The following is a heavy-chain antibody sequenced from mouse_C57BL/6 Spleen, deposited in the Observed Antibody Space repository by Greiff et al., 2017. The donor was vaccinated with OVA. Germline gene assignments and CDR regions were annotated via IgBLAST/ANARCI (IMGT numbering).Heavy chain of an antibody. CDR3: ARLHYGSSY. J-gene: IGHJ2*01. V-gene: IGHV5-17*01. CDR1: GFTFSDYG. CDR2: ISSGSSTI. Sequence: EVKVEESGGGLVKPGGSLKLSCAASGFTFSDYGMHWVRQAPEKGLEWVAYISSGSSTIYYADTVKGRFTISRDNAKNTLFLQMTSLRSEDTAMYYCARLHYGSSYWGQGTTLTVSS. D-gene: IGHD1-1*01.